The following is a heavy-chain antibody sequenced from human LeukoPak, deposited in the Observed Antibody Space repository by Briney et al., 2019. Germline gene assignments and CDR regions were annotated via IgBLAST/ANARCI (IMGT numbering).Heavy chain of an antibody. D-gene: IGHD2-15*01. V-gene: IGHV3-74*01. CDR3: ARQGGSYNFDF. CDR2: INTDGHST. J-gene: IGHJ4*02. Sequence: PGGSLRLSCAASGFTFSNYWMHWVRQAPGKGLVWVSRINTDGHSTTYADSAKGRFTISRDNAKNTLYLQMNSLRAEDTAVYYCARQGGSYNFDFWGQGTLFTVSS. CDR1: GFTFSNYW.